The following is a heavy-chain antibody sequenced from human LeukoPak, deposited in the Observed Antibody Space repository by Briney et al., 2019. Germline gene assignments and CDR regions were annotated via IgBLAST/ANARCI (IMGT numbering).Heavy chain of an antibody. CDR2: ISSSGSTI. J-gene: IGHJ6*04. D-gene: IGHD3-10*02. Sequence: GGSLRLSCAASGFTFSSYEMNWVRQAPGKGLEWVSYISSSGSTIYYADSVKVRFTISRDNAKNSLYLQMNSLRAEDTAVYYCAELGITMIGGVWGKGTTVTISS. CDR3: AELGITMIGGV. V-gene: IGHV3-48*03. CDR1: GFTFSSYE.